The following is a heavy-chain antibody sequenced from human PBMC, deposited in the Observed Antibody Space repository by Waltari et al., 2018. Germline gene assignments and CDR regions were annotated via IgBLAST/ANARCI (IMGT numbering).Heavy chain of an antibody. D-gene: IGHD2-15*01. J-gene: IGHJ4*02. CDR3: ARGALYCSGGGCYPDY. CDR2: ISSSSTSI. CDR1: GFTFSPYS. V-gene: IGHV3-21*01. Sequence: EVQLVESGGGLVKPGGSLRLSCAASGFTFSPYSMPWVRQAPGTGLEWVSSISSSSTSIYYADSVRGRFTISRDNAKNSLYLQMNSLRAEDTAVYYCARGALYCSGGGCYPDYWGQGTLVTVSS.